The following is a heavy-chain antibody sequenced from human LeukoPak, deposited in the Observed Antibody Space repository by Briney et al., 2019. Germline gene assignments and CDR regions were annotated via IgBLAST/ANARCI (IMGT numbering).Heavy chain of an antibody. D-gene: IGHD4-11*01. CDR2: TWGDSSNE. V-gene: IGHV3-33*06. CDR1: GFTFSHYG. Sequence: GRYLTLYGSASGFTFSHYGMHGLRQGPGKGVEWVAVTWGDSSNEDYEDSVKGRFTVSRDNFKNTVTLQINSLRSEDTAVYYSAKDAQRGFNYSNSLDHWGQGSLVTVSS. J-gene: IGHJ5*02. CDR3: AKDAQRGFNYSNSLDH.